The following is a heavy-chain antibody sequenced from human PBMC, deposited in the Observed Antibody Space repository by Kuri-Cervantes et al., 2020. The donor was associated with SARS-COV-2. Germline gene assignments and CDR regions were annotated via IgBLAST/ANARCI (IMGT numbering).Heavy chain of an antibody. CDR2: IIPTFGTA. CDR1: GGTFSSYA. CDR3: ATTIFGVVPLGYGWNY. Sequence: SVKVSCKASGGTFSSYAISWVRQAPGQGLEWMGGIIPTFGTANYAQKFQGRVTITADESTSTAYMELSSLRSEDTAVYYCATTIFGVVPLGYGWNYWGQGTLVTVSS. V-gene: IGHV1-69*13. D-gene: IGHD3-3*01. J-gene: IGHJ4*02.